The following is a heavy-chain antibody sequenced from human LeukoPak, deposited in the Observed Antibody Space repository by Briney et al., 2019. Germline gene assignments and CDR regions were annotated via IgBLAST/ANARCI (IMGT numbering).Heavy chain of an antibody. Sequence: GRSLRLSCAASGFTFSSYAMHWVRQAPGKGLEWVAVISYDGSNKYYANSVKGRFTISRDNSKNALYLQMNSLRAEDTAVYYCARDQFSHMVLVDYWGQGTLVTVSS. CDR1: GFTFSSYA. V-gene: IGHV3-30-3*01. J-gene: IGHJ4*02. CDR3: ARDQFSHMVLVDY. CDR2: ISYDGSNK. D-gene: IGHD3-10*01.